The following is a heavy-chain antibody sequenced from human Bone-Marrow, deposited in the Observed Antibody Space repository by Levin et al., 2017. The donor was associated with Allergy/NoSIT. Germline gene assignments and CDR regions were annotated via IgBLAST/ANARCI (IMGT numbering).Heavy chain of an antibody. J-gene: IGHJ4*02. D-gene: IGHD4-17*01. V-gene: IGHV3-9*01. Sequence: SCAASGFTFDDYAMHWVRQAPGKGLEWVSGISWNSGSIGYADSVKGRFTISRDNAKNSLYLQMNSLRAEDTALYYCAKDTTRQTTDNFDYWGQGTLVTVSS. CDR3: AKDTTRQTTDNFDY. CDR1: GFTFDDYA. CDR2: ISWNSGSI.